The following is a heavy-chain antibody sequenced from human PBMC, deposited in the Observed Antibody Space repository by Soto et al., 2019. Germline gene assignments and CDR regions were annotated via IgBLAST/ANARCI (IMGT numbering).Heavy chain of an antibody. J-gene: IGHJ6*02. CDR2: IDYSVTT. CDR3: ARLDSGFGATMDV. CDR1: GGSVSSGTYY. D-gene: IGHD3-10*01. Sequence: QLQLQESGPGLVKPSETLSLTCTVSGGSVSSGTYYWGWIRQPPGKGLEWIGSIDYSVTTYYNPSLKSRVTISVDTSKNLFSLKLTSVTAADTAVYYCARLDSGFGATMDVWGQGTTVTVSS. V-gene: IGHV4-39*01.